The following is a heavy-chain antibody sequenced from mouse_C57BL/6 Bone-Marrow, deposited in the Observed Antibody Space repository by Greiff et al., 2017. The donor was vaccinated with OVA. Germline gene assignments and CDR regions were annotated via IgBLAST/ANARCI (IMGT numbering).Heavy chain of an antibody. V-gene: IGHV1-85*01. D-gene: IGHD1-1*01. J-gene: IGHJ3*01. Sequence: QVQLQQSGPELVKPGASVKLSCKASGYTFTSYDINWVKQRPGQGLEWIGWIYPRDGSTKYNEKFKGKATLTVDTSSSTAYMELHSLTSEDSAVYFCARSYYDGSSAWFAYWGQGTLVTVSA. CDR3: ARSYYDGSSAWFAY. CDR2: IYPRDGST. CDR1: GYTFTSYD.